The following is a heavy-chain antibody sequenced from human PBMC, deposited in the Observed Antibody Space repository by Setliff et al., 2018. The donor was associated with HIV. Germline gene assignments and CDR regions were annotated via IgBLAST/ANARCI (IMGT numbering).Heavy chain of an antibody. CDR3: ATKGWNAYKAFDY. D-gene: IGHD1-1*01. Sequence: SETLSLTCAVYGGSFSDYSCNWIRQTPERGLEWIAEITHSGSTNYNPSLRGRVTMTLGTSKNHFSLNLRSVTAADTAFYYCATKGWNAYKAFDYWGQGTQVTVSS. CDR1: GGSFSDYS. V-gene: IGHV4-34*01. CDR2: ITHSGST. J-gene: IGHJ4*02.